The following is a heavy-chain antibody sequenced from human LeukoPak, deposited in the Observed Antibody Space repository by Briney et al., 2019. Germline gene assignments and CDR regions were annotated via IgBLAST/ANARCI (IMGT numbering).Heavy chain of an antibody. CDR2: ISGSGGST. D-gene: IGHD4-17*01. J-gene: IGHJ4*02. CDR3: AKLIRADYDYGDLTYQYYFGY. Sequence: GGSLRLSCAASGFTFSSYAMSWVRQAPGKGLEWVSAISGSGGSTYYADSVKGRFTISRDNSKNTLYLQMNSLRAEDTAVYYCAKLIRADYDYGDLTYQYYFGYWGQGTLVTVSS. CDR1: GFTFSSYA. V-gene: IGHV3-23*01.